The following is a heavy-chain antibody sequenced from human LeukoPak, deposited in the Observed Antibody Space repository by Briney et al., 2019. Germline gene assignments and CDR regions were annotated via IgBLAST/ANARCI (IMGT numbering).Heavy chain of an antibody. CDR3: ARGHYQLLLHY. CDR1: RGTSSVYA. D-gene: IGHD2-2*01. CDR2: IIPILGIA. Sequence: SVKVSCKASRGTSSVYAISWVRQAPGQGLEWMGRIIPILGIANYAQKFQGRVTITADKSTSTAYIELSSLRSEDTAVYYCARGHYQLLLHYWGQGTLVTVSS. V-gene: IGHV1-69*04. J-gene: IGHJ4*02.